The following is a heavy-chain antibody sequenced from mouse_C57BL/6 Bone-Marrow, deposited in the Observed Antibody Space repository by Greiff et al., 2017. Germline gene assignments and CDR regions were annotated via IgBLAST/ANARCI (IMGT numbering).Heavy chain of an antibody. J-gene: IGHJ2*01. CDR2: ISDGGSYT. V-gene: IGHV5-4*01. CDR1: GFTFSSYA. Sequence: EVQLQESGGGLVKPGGSLKLSCAASGFTFSSYAMSWVRQTPEKRLEWVATISDGGSYTYYPDNVKGRFTISRDNAKNNLYLQMSHLNAEDTAMYYCAREGAGDYWGQGTTLTVSS. CDR3: AREGAGDY.